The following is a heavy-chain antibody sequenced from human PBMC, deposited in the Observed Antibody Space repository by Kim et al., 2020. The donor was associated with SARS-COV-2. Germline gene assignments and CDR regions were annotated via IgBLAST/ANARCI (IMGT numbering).Heavy chain of an antibody. V-gene: IGHV4-39*01. D-gene: IGHD5-12*01. Sequence: PTLKSRVTISVDTSKNQFSLKLSSVTAADTAVYYCARRNSGYGSYDVFDIWGQGTMVTVSS. CDR3: ARRNSGYGSYDVFDI. J-gene: IGHJ3*02.